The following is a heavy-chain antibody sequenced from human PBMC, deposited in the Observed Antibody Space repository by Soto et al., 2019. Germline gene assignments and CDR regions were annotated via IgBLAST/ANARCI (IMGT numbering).Heavy chain of an antibody. CDR1: GGSVCTYY. V-gene: IGHV4-59*08. D-gene: IGHD3-10*01. Sequence: PSETLSLTCTVSGGSVCTYYWSGIRQHPGKGLEWIGYIYFSGGTNYNPSLKSRVTLSVDTSKNQFSLRLNSVTAADTAVYYCARSPYYYGARSLYAPGQYFDYWGQGTLVTVSS. J-gene: IGHJ4*02. CDR3: ARSPYYYGARSLYAPGQYFDY. CDR2: IYFSGGT.